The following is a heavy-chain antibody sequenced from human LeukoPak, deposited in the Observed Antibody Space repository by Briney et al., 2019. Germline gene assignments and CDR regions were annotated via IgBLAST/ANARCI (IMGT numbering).Heavy chain of an antibody. V-gene: IGHV4-4*09. CDR3: ARGLRDEERYYKYYYMDV. J-gene: IGHJ6*03. Sequence: SETLSLTCTISGGSINSYFGTWIRQASGKGLEWIGYIHTIETKYNPSLQSRVSMSIDTSKNQFSLNLRSVTAADTAVYYCARGLRDEERYYKYYYMDVWGKGTTVTVSS. CDR2: IHTIET. D-gene: IGHD3-22*01. CDR1: GGSINSYF.